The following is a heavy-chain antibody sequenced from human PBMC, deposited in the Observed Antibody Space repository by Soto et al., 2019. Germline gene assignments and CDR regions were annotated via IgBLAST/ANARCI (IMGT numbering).Heavy chain of an antibody. CDR2: IYYSGST. Sequence: QVQLQGSGPGLLKPSETLSLTCTVSGDSINSHYWNWIRQPPGKGLEWIGYIYYSGSTNYNPSLKSRVAISVDTSKNQFSLRLSSVTAADTAVYYCARRPPPNYGMDVWGQGTTVTVSS. V-gene: IGHV4-59*08. CDR3: ARRPPPNYGMDV. CDR1: GDSINSHY. J-gene: IGHJ6*02.